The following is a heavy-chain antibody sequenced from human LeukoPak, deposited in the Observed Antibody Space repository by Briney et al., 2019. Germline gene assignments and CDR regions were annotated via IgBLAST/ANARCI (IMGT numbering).Heavy chain of an antibody. CDR1: GYTFTDYY. V-gene: IGHV1-2*02. CDR2: INPNTGDT. J-gene: IGHJ4*02. CDR3: ARVRMEYYYDSSGYSVDY. Sequence: GASVKVSCKASGYTFTDYYMHWVRQAPGQGLEWMGWINPNTGDTKYTQKFQGRVTMTRDTSISTAYMELRSLRSDDTAVYYCARVRMEYYYDSSGYSVDYWGQGTLVTVSS. D-gene: IGHD3-22*01.